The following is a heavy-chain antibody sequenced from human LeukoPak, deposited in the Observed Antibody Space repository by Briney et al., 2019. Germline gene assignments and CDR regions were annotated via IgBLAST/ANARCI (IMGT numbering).Heavy chain of an antibody. J-gene: IGHJ5*02. D-gene: IGHD6-13*01. CDR1: GGSISSYY. CDR3: ARGSSSWYRSRCWFDP. CDR2: IYTSGST. Sequence: SETLSLTCTVSGGSISSYYWSWIRQPAGKGLEWIGRIYTSGSTNYNPSLKSRVTMSVDTSKNQFSLKLSSVTAADTAVYYCARGSSSWYRSRCWFDPWGQGTLVTVSS. V-gene: IGHV4-4*07.